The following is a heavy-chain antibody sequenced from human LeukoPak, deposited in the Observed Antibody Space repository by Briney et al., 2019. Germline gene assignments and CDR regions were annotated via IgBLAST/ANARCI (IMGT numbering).Heavy chain of an antibody. CDR3: AKALGGSGSYYLDY. D-gene: IGHD3-10*01. CDR1: GFTFSSYG. Sequence: GGTLRLSCAASGFTFSSYGMHWVRQAPGKGLEWVAVISYDGSNKYYADSVKGRFTISRDNSKNTLYLQMDSLRPEDTAVYYCAKALGGSGSYYLDYWGQGTLVTVSS. J-gene: IGHJ4*02. V-gene: IGHV3-30*18. CDR2: ISYDGSNK.